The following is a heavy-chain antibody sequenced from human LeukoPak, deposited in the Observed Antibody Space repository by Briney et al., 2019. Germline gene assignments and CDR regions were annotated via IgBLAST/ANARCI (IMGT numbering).Heavy chain of an antibody. CDR2: ISYDGSNK. Sequence: GGSLRLSCAASGFTFSSYGMHWVRQDPGKGLEWVAVISYDGSNKYYADSVKGRFTISRDNSKNTLYLQMNSLRAEDTAVYYCAKGVTSYVDYWGQGTLVTVSS. CDR3: AKGVTSYVDY. J-gene: IGHJ4*02. CDR1: GFTFSSYG. D-gene: IGHD2-2*01. V-gene: IGHV3-30*18.